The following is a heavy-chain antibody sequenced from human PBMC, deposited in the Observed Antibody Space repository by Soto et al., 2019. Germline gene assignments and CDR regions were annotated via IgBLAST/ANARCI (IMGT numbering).Heavy chain of an antibody. J-gene: IGHJ3*02. D-gene: IGHD4-17*01. V-gene: IGHV3-74*01. CDR1: GFTFSSYW. Sequence: GGSLRLSCAASGFTFSSYWMHWVRQAPGKGLVWVSGISWNSGSIGYADSVKGRFTISRDNSKNTLYLQMNSLRAEDTAVYYCARDHGDYVNAFDIWGQGTMVTVSS. CDR2: ISWNSGSI. CDR3: ARDHGDYVNAFDI.